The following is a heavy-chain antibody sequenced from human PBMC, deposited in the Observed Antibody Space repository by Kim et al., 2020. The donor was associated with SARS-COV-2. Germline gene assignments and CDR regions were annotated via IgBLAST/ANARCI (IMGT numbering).Heavy chain of an antibody. V-gene: IGHV3-30*01. J-gene: IGHJ5*02. Sequence: RITISRDNSKNQLYLQRNSLRAEDTAVYYCAREWGGDYGDEEGYNWFDPWGQGTLVTVSS. CDR3: AREWGGDYGDEEGYNWFDP. D-gene: IGHD4-17*01.